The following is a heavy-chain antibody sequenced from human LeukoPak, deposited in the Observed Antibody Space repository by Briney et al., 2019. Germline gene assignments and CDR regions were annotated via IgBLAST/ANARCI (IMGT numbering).Heavy chain of an antibody. CDR3: ARLMSGGSYFLDY. D-gene: IGHD3-10*01. J-gene: IGHJ4*02. Sequence: GESLKISCEASGYTFTDYWIAWVRQMPGKGLEWMGIIYPADSDTTYSPSFKGHLSISADKSMSTAFLQWSSLKASDTAVYYCARLMSGGSYFLDYWGQGALVTVSS. CDR2: IYPADSDT. CDR1: GYTFTDYW. V-gene: IGHV5-51*01.